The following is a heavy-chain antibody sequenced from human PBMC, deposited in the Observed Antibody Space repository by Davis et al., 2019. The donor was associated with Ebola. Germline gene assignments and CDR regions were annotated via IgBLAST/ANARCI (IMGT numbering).Heavy chain of an antibody. CDR3: ARARGTSGWYGDNWFDP. CDR2: ISGAGYNT. CDR1: GFSFTNYA. V-gene: IGHV3-23*01. J-gene: IGHJ5*02. Sequence: GESLKISCEASGFSFTNYAMNWVRQGPGQGLERVSGISGAGYNTYHADSVKGRFTISRDNAKNSLYLQMNSLRDEDTAVYYCARARGTSGWYGDNWFDPWGQGTLVTVSS. D-gene: IGHD6-19*01.